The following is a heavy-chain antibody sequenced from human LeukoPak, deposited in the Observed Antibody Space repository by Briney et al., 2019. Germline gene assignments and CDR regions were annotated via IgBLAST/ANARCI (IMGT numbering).Heavy chain of an antibody. Sequence: TGGSLRLSCAASGFTFSSYGMHWVRQAPGKGLEWVAVIWYDGSNKYYADSVKGRFTISRDNSKNTLYLQMNSLRAEDTAVYYCARDLVDYYGSGSYYNSWGQGTLVTVSS. J-gene: IGHJ4*02. V-gene: IGHV3-33*01. CDR3: ARDLVDYYGSGSYYNS. D-gene: IGHD3-10*01. CDR1: GFTFSSYG. CDR2: IWYDGSNK.